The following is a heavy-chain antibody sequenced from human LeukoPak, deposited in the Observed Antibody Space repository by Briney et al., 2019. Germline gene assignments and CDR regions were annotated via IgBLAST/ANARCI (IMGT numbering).Heavy chain of an antibody. V-gene: IGHV3-30*04. CDR1: GFTFSSYA. Sequence: PGRSLRLSCAASGFTFSSYAMHWVRQAPGKGLEWVAVISYDGSNKYYADSVKGRFTISRDNSKNTLYLQMNSLRAEDTAVYYCAGPRYLDYWGQGTLVTVSS. CDR2: ISYDGSNK. J-gene: IGHJ4*02. CDR3: AGPRYLDY.